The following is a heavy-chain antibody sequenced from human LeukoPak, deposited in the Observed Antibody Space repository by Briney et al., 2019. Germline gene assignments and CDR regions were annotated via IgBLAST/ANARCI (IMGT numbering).Heavy chain of an antibody. CDR2: ITYNSGTI. CDR1: GFTFSSYA. J-gene: IGHJ4*02. CDR3: ARDSGYSYADDY. Sequence: PGGSLRLSCAASGFTFSSYAMRWVRQAPGKGLEWVSYITYNSGTIFYADSVKGRFTISRDNAKDSLYLQMSSLRDEDTAVYYCARDSGYSYADDYWGQGTLVTVSS. D-gene: IGHD5-18*01. V-gene: IGHV3-48*02.